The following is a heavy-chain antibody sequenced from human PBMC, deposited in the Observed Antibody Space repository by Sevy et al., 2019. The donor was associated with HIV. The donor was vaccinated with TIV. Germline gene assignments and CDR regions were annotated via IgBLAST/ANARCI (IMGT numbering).Heavy chain of an antibody. V-gene: IGHV3-30-3*01. D-gene: IGHD1-26*01. J-gene: IGHJ4*02. CDR2: ISYDGSNK. CDR3: ARGIVVGAAHFDY. Sequence: GGSLRLSCAASGFTFSSYAMHWVRQAPGKGLEWVAVISYDGSNKYYADSVKGRFTISRDNSKNTLYLQMNSLRAEDTAVYYCARGIVVGAAHFDYWGQRTLVTVSS. CDR1: GFTFSSYA.